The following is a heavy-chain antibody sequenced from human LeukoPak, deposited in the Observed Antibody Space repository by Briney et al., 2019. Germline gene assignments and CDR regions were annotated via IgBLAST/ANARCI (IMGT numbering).Heavy chain of an antibody. J-gene: IGHJ4*02. CDR1: GYTLTELS. CDR3: ARDSLYYYDSSGYSLY. D-gene: IGHD3-22*01. CDR2: FDPEDGET. V-gene: IGHV1-24*01. Sequence: ASVKVSCKASGYTLTELSMHWVRQAPGPGLEWMGGFDPEDGETIYAQKFQGRVTMTEDTSTDTAYMELSSLRSEDTAVYYCARDSLYYYDSSGYSLYWGQGTLATVSS.